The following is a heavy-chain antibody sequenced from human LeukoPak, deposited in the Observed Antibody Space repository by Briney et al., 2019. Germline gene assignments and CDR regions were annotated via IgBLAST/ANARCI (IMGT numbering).Heavy chain of an antibody. V-gene: IGHV5-10-1*01. Sequence: GGSLEISCQGSGSSFTTYWISWVRQLPGKGLEWMGRFDPSDSYNNYSPSFQGHVTISADKSFSTAYLQWTSLKASDTAMYYCARHAKAYGSSCDYWGQGTLVTVSS. J-gene: IGHJ4*02. D-gene: IGHD6-13*01. CDR2: FDPSDSYN. CDR3: ARHAKAYGSSCDY. CDR1: GSSFTTYW.